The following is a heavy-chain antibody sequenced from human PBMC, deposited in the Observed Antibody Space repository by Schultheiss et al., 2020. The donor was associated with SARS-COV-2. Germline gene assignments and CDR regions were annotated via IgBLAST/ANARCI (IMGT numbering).Heavy chain of an antibody. Sequence: SETLSLTCAVSGYSISSGYYWSWIRQPAGKGLEWIGRIYTSGSTNYNPSLKSRVTISVDTSKNQFSLKLSSVTAADTAVYYCAREGGSGGVPFDYWGQGTLVTVSS. CDR2: IYTSGST. V-gene: IGHV4-61*02. CDR1: GYSISSGYY. CDR3: AREGGSGGVPFDY. J-gene: IGHJ4*02. D-gene: IGHD2-15*01.